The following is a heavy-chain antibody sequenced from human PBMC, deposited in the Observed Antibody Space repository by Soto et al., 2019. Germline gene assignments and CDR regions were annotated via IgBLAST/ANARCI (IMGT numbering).Heavy chain of an antibody. CDR1: GGSIDNYEYY. D-gene: IGHD6-6*01. CDR2: IYYSGRT. Sequence: QVQLQESGPGLVKPSQTLSLTCTVSGGSIDNYEYYWTWIRQPPGKGLEWVGYIYYSGRTNYNPSLNSRLNISLDTSKHQFSLRLTSVSAADTAMYYCARDRSNSPDYFDFWGQGTLVTVSS. CDR3: ARDRSNSPDYFDF. J-gene: IGHJ4*02. V-gene: IGHV4-30-4*01.